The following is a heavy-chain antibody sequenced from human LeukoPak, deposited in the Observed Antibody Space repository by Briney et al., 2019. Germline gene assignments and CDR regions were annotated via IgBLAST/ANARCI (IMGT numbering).Heavy chain of an antibody. J-gene: IGHJ4*02. D-gene: IGHD1-1*01. CDR3: ARHLHRSNTGWNLDH. CDR1: GYSFSNFW. Sequence: GESLKISCNGYGYSFSNFWIGWVRQMPGKGLEWMGIIYPGDSDIRYSPSFEGQVTISADTSINTAYLQWNSLKASDTAMYYCARHLHRSNTGWNLDHWGQGTLVTVSS. CDR2: IYPGDSDI. V-gene: IGHV5-51*01.